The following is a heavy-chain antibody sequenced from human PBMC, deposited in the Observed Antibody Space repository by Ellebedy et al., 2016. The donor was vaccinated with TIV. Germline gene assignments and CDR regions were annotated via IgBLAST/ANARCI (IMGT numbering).Heavy chain of an antibody. Sequence: MPSETLSLTCTVSGGSISSYYWSWIRQPPGKGLEWIGYIYYSGSTNYNPSLKSRVTISVDTSKNQFSLKLSSVTAADTAVYYCARGGEDGDYYWFDPWGQGTLVTVSS. CDR1: GGSISSYY. V-gene: IGHV4-59*01. CDR3: ARGGEDGDYYWFDP. CDR2: IYYSGST. D-gene: IGHD4-17*01. J-gene: IGHJ5*02.